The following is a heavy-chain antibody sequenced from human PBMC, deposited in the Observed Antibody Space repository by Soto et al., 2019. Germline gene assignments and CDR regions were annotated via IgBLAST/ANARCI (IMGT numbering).Heavy chain of an antibody. CDR3: ALFKSGQYYYGMDV. CDR2: IYYSGST. V-gene: IGHV4-39*02. J-gene: IGHJ6*02. CDR1: GGSISSSSYY. Sequence: QLQVQESGPGLVKPSETLSLTCTVSGGSISSSSYYWAWIRQPPGKGLEWIGSIYYSGSTHYNPSLKSRVTISVDTSKNHFSLKLSSVSAPDTAVYYCALFKSGQYYYGMDVWGQGTTVTVSS. D-gene: IGHD2-21*01.